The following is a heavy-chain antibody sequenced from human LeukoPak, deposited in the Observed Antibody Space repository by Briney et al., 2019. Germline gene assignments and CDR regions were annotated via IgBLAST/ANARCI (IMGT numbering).Heavy chain of an antibody. CDR3: ARGESYYDILTGPSGFDP. CDR2: IYYSGST. Sequence: PSETPSLTCTVSGGSISSSYWSWIRQPPGKGLEWIGYIYYSGSTNYNPSLKSRVTISVDTSKNQFSLKLSSVTAADTAVYYCARGESYYDILTGPSGFDPWGQGTLVTVSS. V-gene: IGHV4-59*01. J-gene: IGHJ5*02. D-gene: IGHD3-9*01. CDR1: GGSISSSY.